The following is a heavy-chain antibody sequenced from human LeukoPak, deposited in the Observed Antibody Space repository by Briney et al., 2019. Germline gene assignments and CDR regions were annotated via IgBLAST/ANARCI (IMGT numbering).Heavy chain of an antibody. D-gene: IGHD2-2*01. CDR2: NYYSGST. Sequence: SETLSLTCTVSGGSVSSGSYYWSWIRQPPGKGLEWIGYNYYSGSTNYNPSLKSRVTISVDTSKNQFSLKLSSVTAADTAVYYCAREAPLLPAAAPRPGYYYGMDVWGKGTTVTVSS. V-gene: IGHV4-61*01. CDR1: GGSVSSGSYY. CDR3: AREAPLLPAAAPRPGYYYGMDV. J-gene: IGHJ6*04.